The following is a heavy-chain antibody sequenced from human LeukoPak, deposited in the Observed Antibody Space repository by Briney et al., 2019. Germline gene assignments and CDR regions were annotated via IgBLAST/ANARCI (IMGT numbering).Heavy chain of an antibody. J-gene: IGHJ4*02. CDR3: ARDWALDY. D-gene: IGHD7-27*01. Sequence: GGSLRLSCAASGFSFGTYAMNWVRQAPGKGLVWLSYISSSAGTIYYADSVRGRFTVSRDDAKNSLFLQMNSLRAEDTAIYYCARDWALDYWGLGTLVSVSS. CDR1: GFSFGTYA. V-gene: IGHV3-48*03. CDR2: ISSSAGTI.